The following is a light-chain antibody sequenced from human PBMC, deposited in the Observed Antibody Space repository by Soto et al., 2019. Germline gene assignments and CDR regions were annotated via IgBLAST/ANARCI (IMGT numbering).Light chain of an antibody. J-gene: IGKJ2*01. Sequence: DIQLTQSPSSLSASVGDRANITCRASQNIRTYLNWYQQKPGKAPTLLIYAATTLQSGVPSTFSGSASGTDFSLTISSLQPGDVATYYCQQSYSTLYTFGQGTKVDIK. CDR3: QQSYSTLYT. V-gene: IGKV1-39*01. CDR2: AAT. CDR1: QNIRTY.